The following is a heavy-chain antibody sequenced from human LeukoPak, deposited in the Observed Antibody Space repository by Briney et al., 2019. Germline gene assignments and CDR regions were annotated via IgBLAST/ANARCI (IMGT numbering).Heavy chain of an antibody. J-gene: IGHJ3*02. V-gene: IGHV3-23*01. CDR1: GFTFSSYA. Sequence: GGSLRLSCAASGFTFSSYAMSWVRQAPGKGLEWVSAISGSGGSTYYADSVKGRFTISRDNSKNTLYLQMNSLRAEDTAVYYFATQPSAYYYDSSGYFYGAFGIWGQGTMVTVSS. CDR2: ISGSGGST. D-gene: IGHD3-22*01. CDR3: ATQPSAYYYDSSGYFYGAFGI.